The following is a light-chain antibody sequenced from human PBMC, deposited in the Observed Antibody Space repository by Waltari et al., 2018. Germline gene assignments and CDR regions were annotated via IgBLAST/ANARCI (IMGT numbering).Light chain of an antibody. CDR2: WAF. Sequence: DIVMTQSPDSLAVSLGERATINCKSSQSVLYSSNNKNYLAWYQQKPGQPPKLLSYWAFTRESGVPDRFSGSGSGTDFTLTISSLQAEDVAVYYCQQYYSTPPAFGGGTKVGIK. V-gene: IGKV4-1*01. CDR3: QQYYSTPPA. CDR1: QSVLYSSNNKNY. J-gene: IGKJ4*01.